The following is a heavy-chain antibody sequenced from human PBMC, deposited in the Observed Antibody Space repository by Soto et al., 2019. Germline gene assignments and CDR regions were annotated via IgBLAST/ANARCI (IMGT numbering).Heavy chain of an antibody. V-gene: IGHV4-31*02. CDR3: CSSACYLIDY. J-gene: IGHJ4*02. D-gene: IGHD2-21*02. CDR1: GASIGSGDYY. Sequence: SETLSLTCTVSGASIGSGDYYWSWIRQHPGKGLEWIGYIYYSGGTYYNPSLKSRVTISVDTSKNQFSLRVEDTAIYHCASARCSSACYLIDYWGLGTLVTVSS. CDR2: IYYSGGT.